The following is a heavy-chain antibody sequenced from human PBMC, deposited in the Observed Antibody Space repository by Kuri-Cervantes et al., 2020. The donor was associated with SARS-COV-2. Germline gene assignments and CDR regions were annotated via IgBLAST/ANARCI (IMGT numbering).Heavy chain of an antibody. V-gene: IGHV4-39*01. J-gene: IGHJ2*01. CDR3: ARPYGDDLNWYFDL. D-gene: IGHD4-17*01. CDR2: IYYTGST. Sequence: ESLKISCTVSGGSISSSSYYWGWIRQPPGKGLEWIGSIYYTGSTYYNPSLKSRVTISVDTSKNQFSLKLTSVTAADTAVYYCARPYGDDLNWYFDLWGHGTLVTVSS. CDR1: GGSISSSSYY.